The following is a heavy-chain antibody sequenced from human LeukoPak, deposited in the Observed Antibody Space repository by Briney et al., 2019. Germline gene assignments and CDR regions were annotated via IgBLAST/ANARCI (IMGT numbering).Heavy chain of an antibody. CDR3: ARDGGVVTMAHEY. Sequence: SETLSLTCAVYGGSFSGYYWSWIRQPPGKGLEWIGEINHSGSTNYNPSLKSRVTISVDTSKNQFSLKLSSVTAADTAVYYCARDGGVVTMAHEYWGQGTLVTVSS. CDR2: INHSGST. J-gene: IGHJ4*02. CDR1: GGSFSGYY. D-gene: IGHD4-23*01. V-gene: IGHV4-34*01.